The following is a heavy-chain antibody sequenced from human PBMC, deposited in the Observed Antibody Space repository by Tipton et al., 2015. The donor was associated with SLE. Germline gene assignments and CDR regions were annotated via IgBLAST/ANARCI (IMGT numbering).Heavy chain of an antibody. CDR3: ASGPLSYGDAFDV. J-gene: IGHJ3*01. D-gene: IGHD1-26*01. CDR2: VYYTGNT. V-gene: IGHV4-59*04. CDR1: GGSISGYY. Sequence: TLSLTCTVSGGSISGYYWSWIRQPPGKGLEWVGTVYYTGNTFYNPSLKSRVTMSVDTSKSQFSLKLNSVTAADTAVYYCASGPLSYGDAFDVWAQGTMVTVSS.